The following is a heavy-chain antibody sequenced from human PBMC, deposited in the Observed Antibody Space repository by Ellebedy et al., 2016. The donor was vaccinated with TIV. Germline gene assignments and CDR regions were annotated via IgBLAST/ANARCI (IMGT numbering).Heavy chain of an antibody. V-gene: IGHV3-30*18. D-gene: IGHD6-13*01. J-gene: IGHJ6*02. CDR2: ISYDGSNK. CDR1: GFTFSSYG. CDR3: AKDSSSSSSGMDV. Sequence: GGSLRLXXAASGFTFSSYGMHWVRQAPGKGLEWVAVISYDGSNKYYADSVKGRFTISRDNSKNTLYLQMNNLRTEDTAVYYCAKDSSSSSSGMDVWGQGTTVTVSS.